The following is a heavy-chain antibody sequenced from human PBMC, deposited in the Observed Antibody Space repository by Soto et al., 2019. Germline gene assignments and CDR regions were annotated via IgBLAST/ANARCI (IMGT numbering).Heavy chain of an antibody. V-gene: IGHV4-59*01. CDR1: GGSISSYY. D-gene: IGHD3-3*01. Sequence: PETLSLTCTVSGGSISSYYWSWIRQPPGKGLEWIGYIYYSGSTNYNPSLKSRVTISVDTSKNQFSLKLSSVAAADTAVYYCARGYYDFWSGYSRDNWFDPWGQGTLVTVS. CDR2: IYYSGST. J-gene: IGHJ5*02. CDR3: ARGYYDFWSGYSRDNWFDP.